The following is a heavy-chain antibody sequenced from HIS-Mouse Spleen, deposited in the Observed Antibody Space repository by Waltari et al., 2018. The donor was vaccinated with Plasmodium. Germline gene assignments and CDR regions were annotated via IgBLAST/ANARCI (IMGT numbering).Heavy chain of an antibody. D-gene: IGHD6-6*01. J-gene: IGHJ4*02. V-gene: IGHV2-70*15. Sequence: QVTLRESGPALVKPTQTLTLTCTFSGFSLSTSGMCVSWIRQPPGKALEWLARIDWDDVKYYSTSLKTRLTISKDTSKNQVVLTMTNMDPVDTATDYCARHKKRGQLVRGYFDYWGQGTLVTVSS. CDR1: GFSLSTSGMC. CDR3: ARHKKRGQLVRGYFDY. CDR2: IDWDDVK.